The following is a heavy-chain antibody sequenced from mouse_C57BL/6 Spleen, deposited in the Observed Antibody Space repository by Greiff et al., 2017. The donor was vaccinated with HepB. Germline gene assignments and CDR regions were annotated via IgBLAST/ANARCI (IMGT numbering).Heavy chain of an antibody. CDR2: IDPEDGDT. J-gene: IGHJ1*03. CDR1: GFNIKDYY. D-gene: IGHD2-5*01. Sequence: EVQLQQSEAELVKPGASVKLSCTASGFNIKDYYMHWVKQRTEQGLEWIGRIDPEDGDTKSAPKFQGKATITADTSSNTAYLQLSSLTSEDTAVDYCARAYYSNYGYFDVWGTGTTVTVSS. CDR3: ARAYYSNYGYFDV. V-gene: IGHV14-2*01.